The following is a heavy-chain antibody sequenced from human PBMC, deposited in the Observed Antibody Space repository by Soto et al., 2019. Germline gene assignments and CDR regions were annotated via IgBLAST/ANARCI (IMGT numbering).Heavy chain of an antibody. CDR2: INPNSGGT. Sequence: ASVEVSCKASGYTFTGYYMHWVLQAPGQGLEWMGWINPNSGGTNYAQKFQGWVTMTRDTSISTAYMELSRLRSDDTAVYYCARDLVYEGDTAMAYGMDVWGQGTTVTVSS. J-gene: IGHJ6*02. CDR1: GYTFTGYY. V-gene: IGHV1-2*04. CDR3: ARDLVYEGDTAMAYGMDV. D-gene: IGHD5-18*01.